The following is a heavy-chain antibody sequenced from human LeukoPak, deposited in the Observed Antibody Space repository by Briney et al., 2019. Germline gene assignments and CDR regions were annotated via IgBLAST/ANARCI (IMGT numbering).Heavy chain of an antibody. Sequence: GGSLRLSCAASGFTFSGYWMTWVRQAPGKGPERVADINKDSSEKYYVDSVKGRFTISRDNGKNSLYLQMNSLRAEDTAIYYCARDPGRGSYFDSLGQGTLVTVSS. J-gene: IGHJ4*02. D-gene: IGHD3-16*01. V-gene: IGHV3-7*01. CDR3: ARDPGRGSYFDS. CDR1: GFTFSGYW. CDR2: INKDSSEK.